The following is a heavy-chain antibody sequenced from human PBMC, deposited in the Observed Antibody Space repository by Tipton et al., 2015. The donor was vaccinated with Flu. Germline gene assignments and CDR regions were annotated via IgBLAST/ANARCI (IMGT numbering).Heavy chain of an antibody. CDR1: RFTFSTYS. CDR3: VRGGDGDYFDY. D-gene: IGHD3-16*01. J-gene: IGHJ4*02. CDR2: ISYAGSSK. V-gene: IGHV3-30-3*01. Sequence: SLRLSCAASRFTFSTYSMHWVRQAPGKGLEWVAVISYAGSSKYYADSVKGRFTVSRDNSKNTLYLQMDSLRAEDTAVYYCVRGGDGDYFDYWGQGTLVTVSS.